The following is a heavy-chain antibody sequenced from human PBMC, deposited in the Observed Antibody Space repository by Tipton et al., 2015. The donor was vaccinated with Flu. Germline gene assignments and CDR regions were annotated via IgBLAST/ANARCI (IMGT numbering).Heavy chain of an antibody. V-gene: IGHV4-61*02. CDR1: GGSISSSTYY. D-gene: IGHD6-13*01. Sequence: GLVKPSQTLSLTCTVSGGSISSSTYYWSWIRQPAGKGLEWIGRIYTSGSTNYNPSLKSRVTISVDTSKNEFSLELTSVTAADMAVYYCAREGAAGPRDYFDYWGQGTLVTVSS. CDR3: AREGAAGPRDYFDY. J-gene: IGHJ4*02. CDR2: IYTSGST.